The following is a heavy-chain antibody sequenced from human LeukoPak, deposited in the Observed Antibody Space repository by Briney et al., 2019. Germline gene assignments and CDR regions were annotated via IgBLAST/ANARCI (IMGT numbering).Heavy chain of an antibody. CDR1: GYTFTSYD. CDR2: MNPNSGNT. V-gene: IGHV1-8*01. Sequence: ASVKVSCKASGYTFTSYDINWVRQATGQGLEWMGWMNPNSGNTGYAQKFQGRVTMTRNTSISTAYMELSSLRSEDTAVYYCARVRLKRISSGQSSGRHGNYYYYYMDVWGKGTTVTISS. CDR3: ARVRLKRISSGQSSGRHGNYYYYYMDV. D-gene: IGHD3-22*01. J-gene: IGHJ6*03.